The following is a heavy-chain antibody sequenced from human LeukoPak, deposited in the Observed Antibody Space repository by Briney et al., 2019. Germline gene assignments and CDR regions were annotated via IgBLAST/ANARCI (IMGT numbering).Heavy chain of an antibody. CDR2: ISAYNGNT. CDR1: GYTFTSYG. J-gene: IGHJ2*01. CDR3: ARDGAVGGYWYFDL. D-gene: IGHD3-16*01. Sequence: GASVKVSRKXSGYTFTSYGISWVRQAPGQGLEWMGWISAYNGNTNYSQKLQGRVTMTTDTSTSTAYMELRSLRSDDTAVYYCARDGAVGGYWYFDLWGRGTLVTVSS. V-gene: IGHV1-18*01.